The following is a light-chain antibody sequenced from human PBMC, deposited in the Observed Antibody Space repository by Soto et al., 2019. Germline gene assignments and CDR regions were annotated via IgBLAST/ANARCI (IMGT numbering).Light chain of an antibody. Sequence: EIVMTQSPATLSVSPGERATLSCRASQSVSSNLAWYQQKPGQAPRLLIYGASTRATGIPARFSGSGSGKEFTLNIRSLQSEDFAVYYCQQFNDGPRWTLGQGTEAYIK. CDR2: GAS. J-gene: IGKJ1*01. CDR1: QSVSSN. CDR3: QQFNDGPRWT. V-gene: IGKV3-15*01.